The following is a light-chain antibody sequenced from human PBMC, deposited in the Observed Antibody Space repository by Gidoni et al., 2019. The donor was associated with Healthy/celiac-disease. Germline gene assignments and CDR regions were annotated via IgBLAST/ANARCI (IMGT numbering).Light chain of an antibody. J-gene: IGKJ5*01. CDR1: QSLLHSNGYNY. CDR2: LGS. V-gene: IGKV2-28*01. CDR3: MQALQTPIT. Sequence: DIVMTQYPLSLPVTPGEPASISCRSSQSLLHSNGYNYLDWYLQKPGQSPQLLIYLGSNRASWVPDRFSGSGSGTDFTLKISRVEAEDVGVYYCMQALQTPITFGQGTRLEIK.